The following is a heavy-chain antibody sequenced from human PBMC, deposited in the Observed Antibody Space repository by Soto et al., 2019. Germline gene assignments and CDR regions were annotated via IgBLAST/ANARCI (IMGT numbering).Heavy chain of an antibody. V-gene: IGHV1-69*12. CDR3: ARGNHRWLQLWYFDL. CDR2: IIPIFGTV. Sequence: QVQLVQSGAEVKKPGSSVKVSCKASGGTFSNYPISWVRQAPGQGLEWMGGIIPIFGTVNYAQKFQGRVTITADESTSTAYXELXSXRXXXTAVYYCARGNHRWLQLWYFDLWGRGTLVTVSS. J-gene: IGHJ2*01. CDR1: GGTFSNYP. D-gene: IGHD5-12*01.